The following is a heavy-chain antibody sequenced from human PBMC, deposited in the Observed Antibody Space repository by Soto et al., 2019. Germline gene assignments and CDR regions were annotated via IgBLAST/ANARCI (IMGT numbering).Heavy chain of an antibody. CDR1: GYTFTGYY. V-gene: IGHV1-2*04. D-gene: IGHD2-15*01. Sequence: QVQLVQSGAEVKKPGASVKVSCKASGYTFTGYYMHWVRQAPGQGLEWMGWINPNSGGTNYAQKFQGWVTMTRDTSLSTAYMELSRLRSDDTAVYSCARGSDCSGGSCYGTDFDYWGQGTLVTVSS. CDR2: INPNSGGT. J-gene: IGHJ4*02. CDR3: ARGSDCSGGSCYGTDFDY.